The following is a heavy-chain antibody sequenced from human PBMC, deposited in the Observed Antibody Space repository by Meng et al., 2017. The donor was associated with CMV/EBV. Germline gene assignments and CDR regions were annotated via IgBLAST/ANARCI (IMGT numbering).Heavy chain of an antibody. CDR1: GFTCSGYT. V-gene: IGHV3-23*01. D-gene: IGHD3-16*01. CDR3: AKAVVGFPYYLEY. Sequence: ASGFTCSGYTMTWFRQAPGKGLEWVSAISGDGSGIYYADSVKGRFSISRDNSKTTLYLLLNSLRVDDTAEYYCAKAVVGFPYYLEYWGQGTLVTVSS. J-gene: IGHJ4*02. CDR2: ISGDGSGI.